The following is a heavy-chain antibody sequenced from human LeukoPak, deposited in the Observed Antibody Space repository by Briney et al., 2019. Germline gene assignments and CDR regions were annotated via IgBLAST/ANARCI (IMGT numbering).Heavy chain of an antibody. D-gene: IGHD1-1*01. V-gene: IGHV3-13*01. CDR1: GFTFSDYD. Sequence: SGGSLRLSCAASGFTFSDYDTHWVRQATGKGLEWVSAIGTAGDTYYTGSVKGRFTISRENAKNSLYLQMNSLRAGDTAVYYCARVAKERVGGVYYFDYWGQGTLVTVSS. CDR2: IGTAGDT. CDR3: ARVAKERVGGVYYFDY. J-gene: IGHJ4*02.